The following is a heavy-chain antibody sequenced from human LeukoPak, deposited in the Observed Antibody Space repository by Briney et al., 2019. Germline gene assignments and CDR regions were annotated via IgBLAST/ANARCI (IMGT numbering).Heavy chain of an antibody. J-gene: IGHJ4*02. CDR1: GFTFSNYA. D-gene: IGHD5-24*01. CDR3: ARARFGYNRGPFDY. V-gene: IGHV3-30-3*01. CDR2: ISYDGSNK. Sequence: GGSLRLSCAASGFTFSNYAMHWVRQARGKGLEWVAFISYDGSNKHYADSVKGRFTISRDNSKNTLYLQMNSLRPEDTAVYYCARARFGYNRGPFDYWGQGILVTVSS.